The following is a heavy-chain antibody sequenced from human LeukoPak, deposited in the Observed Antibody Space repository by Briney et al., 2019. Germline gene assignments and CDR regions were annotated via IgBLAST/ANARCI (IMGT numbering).Heavy chain of an antibody. CDR2: IRNKANSYTT. CDR1: GFTFSDHA. J-gene: IGHJ4*02. V-gene: IGHV3-72*01. D-gene: IGHD6-19*01. CDR3: TTRIAVAGHFDY. Sequence: GGSLRLSCAASGFTFSDHAMDWVRQAPGKGLEWVGRIRNKANSYTTEYAASVQGRFTVSRDDSKNSLYLQMNSLRTEDTAVYYCTTRIAVAGHFDYWGQGTLVTVSS.